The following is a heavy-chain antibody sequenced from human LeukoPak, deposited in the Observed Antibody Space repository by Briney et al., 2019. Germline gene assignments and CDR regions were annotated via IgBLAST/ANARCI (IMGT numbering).Heavy chain of an antibody. D-gene: IGHD3-22*01. CDR1: GFTFSSYG. V-gene: IGHV3-30*02. Sequence: PGGSLRLSCAASGFTFSSYGMHWVRQAPGKGLEWVAFIRYDGSNKYYADSVKGRFTISRDNSKNTLYLQMNSLRAEDTAVYYCAKDHYDSSGYSSFDYWGQGTLVTVSS. CDR2: IRYDGSNK. J-gene: IGHJ4*02. CDR3: AKDHYDSSGYSSFDY.